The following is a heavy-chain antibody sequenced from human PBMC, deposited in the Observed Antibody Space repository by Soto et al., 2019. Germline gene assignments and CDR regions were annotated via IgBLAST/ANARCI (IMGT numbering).Heavy chain of an antibody. CDR2: ISYDGRVK. CDR3: ARDFIVCAPDYFDY. D-gene: IGHD3-16*02. J-gene: IGHJ4*02. CDR1: GFTFSDYP. Sequence: QVQLVESGGGVVQPGRSLSLSCAASGFTFSDYPMHWVRQAPGKGLEWVAVISYDGRVKYYVDSVKGRFTISRDDSKKTLYLKMKRLRVDATAVYYCARDFIVCAPDYFDYWGQGTLVTVSS. V-gene: IGHV3-30*04.